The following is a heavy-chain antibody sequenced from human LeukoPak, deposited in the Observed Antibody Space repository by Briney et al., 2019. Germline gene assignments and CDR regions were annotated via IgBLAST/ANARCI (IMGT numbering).Heavy chain of an antibody. CDR2: INHSGST. Sequence: SETLSLTCAVYGGSFSGYYWSWIRQPPGKGLEWTGEINHSGSTNYNPSLKSRVTISVDTSKNQFSLKLSSVTAADTAVYYCARDVDTAMVWASWFDPWGQGTLVTVSS. CDR1: GGSFSGYY. D-gene: IGHD5-18*01. J-gene: IGHJ5*02. CDR3: ARDVDTAMVWASWFDP. V-gene: IGHV4-34*01.